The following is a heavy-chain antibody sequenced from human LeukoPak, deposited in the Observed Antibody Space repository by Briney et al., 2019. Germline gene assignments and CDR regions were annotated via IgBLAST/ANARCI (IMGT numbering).Heavy chain of an antibody. Sequence: GGSLRLSCAASGFTFSSYDMSWVRQAPGKGLEWVSAISGSGGSTYYADSVKGRFTISRDNSRDTLYLQMNSLRAEDTAVYYCAKDQSRGSYFDYWGQGTLVTVSS. V-gene: IGHV3-23*01. CDR2: ISGSGGST. D-gene: IGHD6-19*01. J-gene: IGHJ4*02. CDR3: AKDQSRGSYFDY. CDR1: GFTFSSYD.